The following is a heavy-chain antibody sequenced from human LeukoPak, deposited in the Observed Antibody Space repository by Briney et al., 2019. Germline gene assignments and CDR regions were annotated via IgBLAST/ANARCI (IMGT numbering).Heavy chain of an antibody. D-gene: IGHD6-19*01. V-gene: IGHV3-33*01. CDR1: GFTFSSYG. J-gene: IGHJ4*02. Sequence: PGRSLRLSCAASGFTFSSYGMHWVRQAPGKGLEWVAVIWYDGSNKYYADSVKGRFTISRDNSKNTLYLQMNSLRAEDTAVYYCARTVSSGWYGYWGQGTLVTVSS. CDR3: ARTVSSGWYGY. CDR2: IWYDGSNK.